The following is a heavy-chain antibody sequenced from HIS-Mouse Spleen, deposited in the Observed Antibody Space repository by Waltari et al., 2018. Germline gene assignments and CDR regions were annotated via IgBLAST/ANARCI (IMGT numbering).Heavy chain of an antibody. V-gene: IGHV1-2*02. CDR2: INPNSGGT. D-gene: IGHD6-13*01. J-gene: IGHJ2*01. CDR3: ARRIAAAAHWYFDL. Sequence: QVQLVQSGAEVKKPGASVKVSCKASGNTFTAYYMHWVRQAPGQGLEWMGWINPNSGGTNYAQKFQGRVTMTRDTSISTAYMELSRLRSDDTAVYYCARRIAAAAHWYFDLWGRGTLVTVSS. CDR1: GNTFTAYY.